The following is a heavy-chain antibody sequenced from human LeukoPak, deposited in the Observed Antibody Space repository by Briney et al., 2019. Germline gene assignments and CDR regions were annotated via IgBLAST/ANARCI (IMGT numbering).Heavy chain of an antibody. V-gene: IGHV1-69*06. D-gene: IGHD3-10*01. Sequence: SVKVSCKASGGTFSSYAISWVRRAPGQGLEWMGGIIPIFGTANYAQKFQGRVTITADKSTSTAYMELSSLRSDDTAVYYCARDYYMVRGVTLDYWGQGTLVTVSS. CDR2: IIPIFGTA. J-gene: IGHJ4*02. CDR3: ARDYYMVRGVTLDY. CDR1: GGTFSSYA.